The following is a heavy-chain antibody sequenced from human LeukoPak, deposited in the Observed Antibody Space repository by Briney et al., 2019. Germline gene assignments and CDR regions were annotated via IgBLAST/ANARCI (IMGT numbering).Heavy chain of an antibody. Sequence: GGSLRLSCAASGFTFSSYGIHWVRQAPGKGLEWLAIISYDGSNTYYADSVKGRFTISRDNSKNTLYLQMNSLRAEDTAVYYCAKDNAYYYDSSGYYYRRYFDYWGQGTLATVSS. J-gene: IGHJ4*02. CDR1: GFTFSSYG. V-gene: IGHV3-30*18. D-gene: IGHD3-22*01. CDR2: ISYDGSNT. CDR3: AKDNAYYYDSSGYYYRRYFDY.